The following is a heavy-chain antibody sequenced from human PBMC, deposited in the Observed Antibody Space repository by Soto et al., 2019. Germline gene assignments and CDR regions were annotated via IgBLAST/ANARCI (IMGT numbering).Heavy chain of an antibody. J-gene: IGHJ4*02. D-gene: IGHD2-8*01. CDR2: ISGSGGST. V-gene: IGHV3-23*01. CDR1: GFTFSNYA. Sequence: GGSLRLSCAASGFTFSNYAMNWVRQAPGKGLEWVSGISGSGGSTYYADSVKGRFTISRDNSKNTLYLQMNSLRAEDTAVYYCAKGWSDYFDRWGQGTLVTVSS. CDR3: AKGWSDYFDR.